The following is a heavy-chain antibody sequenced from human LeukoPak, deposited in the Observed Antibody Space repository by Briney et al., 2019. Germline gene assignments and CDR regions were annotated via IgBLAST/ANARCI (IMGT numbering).Heavy chain of an antibody. CDR1: GFTFSSYS. J-gene: IGHJ4*02. CDR2: ISSSSSYI. V-gene: IGHV3-21*04. D-gene: IGHD1-20*01. Sequence: GGSLRLSCAASGFTFSSYSMNWVRQAPGKGLEWVSSISSSSSYIYYADSVKGRFTISRDNSKNTLYLQMNSLRAEDTAVYYCANNWNLDYWGQGTLVTVSS. CDR3: ANNWNLDY.